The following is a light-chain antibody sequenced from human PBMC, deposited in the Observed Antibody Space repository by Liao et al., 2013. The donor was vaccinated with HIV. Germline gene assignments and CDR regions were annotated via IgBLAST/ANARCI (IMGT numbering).Light chain of an antibody. CDR3: QLWDSSSDHPYV. Sequence: SYELTQPPSVSVAPGKTARITCGGNNIGSKSVHWYQQKPGQAPVLVIYSDSDRPSGIPERFSGSNSGNTATLTISRVEPGDEADYYCQLWDSSSDHPYVFGTGTQVTVL. V-gene: IGLV3-21*01. J-gene: IGLJ1*01. CDR2: SDS. CDR1: NIGSKS.